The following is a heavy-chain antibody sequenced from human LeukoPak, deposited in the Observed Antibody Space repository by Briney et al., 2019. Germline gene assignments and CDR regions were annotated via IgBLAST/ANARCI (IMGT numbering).Heavy chain of an antibody. CDR1: GGSFSGYY. J-gene: IGHJ6*03. D-gene: IGHD2-2*01. V-gene: IGHV4-34*01. CDR3: ARAGARYCSSTSCRPYYYHMDV. Sequence: SETLSLTCAVYGGSFSGYYWSWIRQPPGKGLEWIGEINHSGSTNYNPSLKSRVTISVDTSKNQFSLKLSSVTAADTAVYYCARAGARYCSSTSCRPYYYHMDVWGKGTTVTVSS. CDR2: INHSGST.